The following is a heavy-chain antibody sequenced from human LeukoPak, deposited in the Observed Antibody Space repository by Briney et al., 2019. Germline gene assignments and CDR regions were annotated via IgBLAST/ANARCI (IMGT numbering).Heavy chain of an antibody. CDR1: GGSISSYY. V-gene: IGHV4-34*01. D-gene: IGHD5-24*01. Sequence: SETLSLTCTVSGGSISSYYWSWIRQPPGKGVEWIGEINPRESTNYNPSLKSRVTLSADTSKNQFSLTLNSVTAADTAVYYCARRRLGYYFDYWGQGTLVTVSS. J-gene: IGHJ4*02. CDR2: INPREST. CDR3: ARRRLGYYFDY.